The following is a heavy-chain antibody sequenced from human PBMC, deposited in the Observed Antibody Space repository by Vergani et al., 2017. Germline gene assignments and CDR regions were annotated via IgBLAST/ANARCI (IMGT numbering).Heavy chain of an antibody. Sequence: QVQLVQSGGGVVQPGGSLRLSCVASGFTFNRYGMQWVRQAPGKGLEWVAYVLFDGINEYYADSVKCRFIVSRDNYNDALYLQMNSLRTEDTAVYYCSRDLAYCHEGSCALWGQGSVVTVSS. CDR3: SRDLAYCHEGSCAL. D-gene: IGHD2-15*01. CDR2: VLFDGINE. V-gene: IGHV3-30*02. J-gene: IGHJ4*02. CDR1: GFTFNRYG.